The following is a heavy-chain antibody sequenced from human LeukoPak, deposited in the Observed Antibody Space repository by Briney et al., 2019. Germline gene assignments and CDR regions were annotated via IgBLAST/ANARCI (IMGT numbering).Heavy chain of an antibody. CDR3: ARDVASTGTQGWFDP. CDR1: GFTLSNFD. Sequence: PGGSLRLSCAASGFTLSNFDMHWVRQAPGKGLEWVAFLRNDGRSKYYADSVKGRFTISADNSDNTLFLQMNSLRSDDTAVYYCARDVASTGTQGWFDPWGQGTVVTVSS. V-gene: IGHV3-30*02. D-gene: IGHD1-1*01. CDR2: LRNDGRSK. J-gene: IGHJ5*02.